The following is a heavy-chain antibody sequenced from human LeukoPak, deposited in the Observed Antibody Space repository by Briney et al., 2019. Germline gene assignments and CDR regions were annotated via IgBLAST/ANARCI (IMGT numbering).Heavy chain of an antibody. V-gene: IGHV3-7*01. CDR2: IKQDGSEK. Sequence: GGSLRLSCAASGFTFSSYWMSWVRQAPGKGLEWVANIKQDGSEKYYVDSVKGRFTISRDNAKNSLYLQMNSLRAEDTAVYYCARDPYFDFWSGYFPYWGPGTLVTVSS. CDR3: ARDPYFDFWSGYFPY. CDR1: GFTFSSYW. D-gene: IGHD3-3*01. J-gene: IGHJ4*02.